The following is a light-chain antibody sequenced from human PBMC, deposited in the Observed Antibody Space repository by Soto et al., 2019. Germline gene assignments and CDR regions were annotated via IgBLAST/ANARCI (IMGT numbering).Light chain of an antibody. CDR3: SSYAGSNNVV. CDR2: EVS. CDR1: SSDVGGYNY. Sequence: QSVLTQPPSASVSPGQSVTISCTGTSSDVGGYNYVSWYQQHPGKAPKLILYEVSKRPSGVPDRFSGSKSGNTASLTVSGLQAEDEADYYCSSYAGSNNVVFGGGTKLTVL. J-gene: IGLJ2*01. V-gene: IGLV2-8*01.